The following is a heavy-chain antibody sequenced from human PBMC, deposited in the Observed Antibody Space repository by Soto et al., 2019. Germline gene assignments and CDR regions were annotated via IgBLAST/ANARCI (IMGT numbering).Heavy chain of an antibody. V-gene: IGHV3-11*01. CDR2: ISXSGSTI. CDR3: ARDFPPAKPAAAGTYSYFDY. CDR1: GFTFSDYY. Sequence: XGSLRLSCAASGFTFSDYYXXWIRQXPGKGLEWVSXISXSGSTIYYADSVKGRFTISRDNAKNSLYLQMNSLRAEDTAVYYCARDFPPAKPAAAGTYSYFDYWGQGTLVTVSS. J-gene: IGHJ4*02. D-gene: IGHD6-13*01.